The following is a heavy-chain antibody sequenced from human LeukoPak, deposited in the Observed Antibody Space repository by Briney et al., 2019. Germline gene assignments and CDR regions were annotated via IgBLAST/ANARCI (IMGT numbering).Heavy chain of an antibody. D-gene: IGHD3-16*01. V-gene: IGHV3-21*04. CDR1: GFSISDDS. J-gene: IGHJ4*02. Sequence: GGSLRLSCAASGFSISDDSMTWVRQAPGKGLEWVSFISSTGSYIYYADSVKGRFSISRDNAKNSLYLQMNSLRAEDTALYYCARWGDSSFDYWGQGTLVTVSS. CDR2: ISSTGSYI. CDR3: ARWGDSSFDY.